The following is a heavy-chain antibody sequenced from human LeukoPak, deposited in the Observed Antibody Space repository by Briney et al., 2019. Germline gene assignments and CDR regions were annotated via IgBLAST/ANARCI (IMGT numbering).Heavy chain of an antibody. J-gene: IGHJ6*03. CDR3: ARGPHCSSTSCYYYYYYYMDV. D-gene: IGHD2-2*01. V-gene: IGHV4-34*01. CDR1: GGSFSGYY. CDR2: INHSGST. Sequence: NPSETLSLTCAVYGGSFSGYYWSWLRQPPGKGLEGWGEINHSGSTYYNPSLKSRVTIAVDTSKNQFSLKLSSVTAADTAVYYCARGPHCSSTSCYYYYYYYMDVWGKGTTVTISS.